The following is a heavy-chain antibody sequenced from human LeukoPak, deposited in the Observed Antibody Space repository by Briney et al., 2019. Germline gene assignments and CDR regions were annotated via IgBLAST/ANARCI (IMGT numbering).Heavy chain of an antibody. CDR3: ARQHDSYHYYYIDV. V-gene: IGHV4-38-2*01. CDR2: LYHSDSA. CDR1: GYSISNGYY. J-gene: IGHJ6*03. Sequence: KPSETLSLTCAVSGYSISNGYYWVWIRQPPGRGLEWIGSLYHSDSAYYNTSLRSRVSMSVDTSKNQFSLTLSFVTAADTAVYYCARQHDSYHYYYIDVWGSGTTVTVSS.